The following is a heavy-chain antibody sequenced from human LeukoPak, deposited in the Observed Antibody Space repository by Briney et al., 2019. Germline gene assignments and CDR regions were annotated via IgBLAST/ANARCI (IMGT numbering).Heavy chain of an antibody. Sequence: GGSLRLSCAASGFTFSSYIMNWVRQAPGNGLEWVSSISIISSYIYYADSGKGRFTIPRDNAKNSLYLQMNSLRAEDTAVYYCARAYYYGSGSPSNEGYYYGMDVWGQGTTVTVSS. CDR3: ARAYYYGSGSPSNEGYYYGMDV. CDR1: GFTFSSYI. V-gene: IGHV3-21*01. CDR2: ISIISSYI. J-gene: IGHJ6*02. D-gene: IGHD3-10*01.